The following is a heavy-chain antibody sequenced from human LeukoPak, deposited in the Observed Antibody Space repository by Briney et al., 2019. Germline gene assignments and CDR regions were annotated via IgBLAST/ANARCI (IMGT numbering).Heavy chain of an antibody. D-gene: IGHD4-17*01. Sequence: GGSLRLSCAASGFTFSSYAMSWVRQAPGKGLEWVSAISGSGGSTYYADSVKGRFTISRDNSKNTLYLQMNSLRAEDTAVYYCAKSPRRDYGDYGEFDYWGQGTLVTVSS. CDR1: GFTFSSYA. V-gene: IGHV3-23*01. J-gene: IGHJ4*02. CDR3: AKSPRRDYGDYGEFDY. CDR2: ISGSGGST.